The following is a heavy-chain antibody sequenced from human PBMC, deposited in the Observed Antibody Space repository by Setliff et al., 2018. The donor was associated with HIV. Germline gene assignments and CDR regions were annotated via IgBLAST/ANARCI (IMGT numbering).Heavy chain of an antibody. V-gene: IGHV3-49*04. Sequence: GESLKISCIASGFTFGDYAMTWVRQAPGKGLEWVGFIRSKAYGGTAEYAASVKGGFTISRDDSKSIAYLQMNSLKTEDTAVYYCTRGGFGDFYYYYMDVWGKGTTVTVSS. CDR2: IRSKAYGGTA. CDR1: GFTFGDYA. D-gene: IGHD3-10*01. CDR3: TRGGFGDFYYYYMDV. J-gene: IGHJ6*03.